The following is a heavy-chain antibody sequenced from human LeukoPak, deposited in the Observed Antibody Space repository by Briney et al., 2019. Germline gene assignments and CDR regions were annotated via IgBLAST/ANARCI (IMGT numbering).Heavy chain of an antibody. V-gene: IGHV3-48*03. Sequence: GGSLRLSCAASGFTFSSYEMNWVRQAPGKGLEWVSYISSSGSTIYYADSVKGRFTISRDNAKNSLYLQMNSLRAEDTAVYYCAREAFQNYYDSSGYYYAPRNWFDPWAREPWSPSPQ. D-gene: IGHD3-22*01. CDR2: ISSSGSTI. CDR3: AREAFQNYYDSSGYYYAPRNWFDP. CDR1: GFTFSSYE. J-gene: IGHJ5*02.